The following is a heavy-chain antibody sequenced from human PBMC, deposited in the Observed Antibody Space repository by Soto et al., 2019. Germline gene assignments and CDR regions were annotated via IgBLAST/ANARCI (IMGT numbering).Heavy chain of an antibody. CDR1: GNTFTTFG. CDR2: ISAYSGNT. Sequence: QVQLVQSGGEVKKPGAAVKVSCKASGNTFTTFGIGWVRQAPGQGLEWMGWISAYSGNTEYPQKLQGRVTMTIDTSTSTTYMELRSLRSDDTAVYYCARAYCSGGSWYLDYWGQGALVTVSS. CDR3: ARAYCSGGSWYLDY. J-gene: IGHJ4*02. D-gene: IGHD2-15*01. V-gene: IGHV1-18*01.